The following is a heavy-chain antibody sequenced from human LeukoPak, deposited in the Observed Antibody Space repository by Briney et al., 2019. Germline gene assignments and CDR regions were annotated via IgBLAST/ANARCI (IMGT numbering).Heavy chain of an antibody. D-gene: IGHD6-13*01. J-gene: IGHJ4*02. Sequence: QPGGSLRLSCAASGFTFSSYGMHWVRQAPGKGLEWVAVIWYDGSNKYYADSVKGRFTISRDNSKNTLYLQMNSLRAEDTAVYYCAKFITSSSWYYFDYWGQGTLVTVSS. CDR1: GFTFSSYG. V-gene: IGHV3-33*06. CDR2: IWYDGSNK. CDR3: AKFITSSSWYYFDY.